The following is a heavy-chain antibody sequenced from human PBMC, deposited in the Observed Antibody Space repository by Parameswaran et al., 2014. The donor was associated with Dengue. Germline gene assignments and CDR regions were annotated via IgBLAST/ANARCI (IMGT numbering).Heavy chain of an antibody. CDR3: AEGGRGSGTYYSHYYYGLDV. CDR2: IIPVFGSS. Sequence: WVRQAPGQVLEWMGGIIPVFGSSNYAQKFQGRVTITADESTSTAYMELSSLRSEDTAVYYCAEGGRGSGTYYSHYYYGLDVWGQGTTVTVSS. V-gene: IGHV1-69*01. J-gene: IGHJ6*02. D-gene: IGHD3-10*01.